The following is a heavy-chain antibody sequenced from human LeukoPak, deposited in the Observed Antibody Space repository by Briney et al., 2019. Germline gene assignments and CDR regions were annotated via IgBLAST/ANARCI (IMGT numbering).Heavy chain of an antibody. V-gene: IGHV4-38-2*02. CDR1: GYSISSGYY. CDR2: IYHSGST. J-gene: IGHJ4*02. Sequence: SETLSLTCTVSGYSISSGYYWGCIRPPPGKGLEWIGSIYHSGSTYYNPSLKRRVTISVDTSKNQFYLKLSSVTAADTAVYYCARDLEGLCFWGQGTLVTVSS. CDR3: ARDLEGLCF. D-gene: IGHD2-2*01.